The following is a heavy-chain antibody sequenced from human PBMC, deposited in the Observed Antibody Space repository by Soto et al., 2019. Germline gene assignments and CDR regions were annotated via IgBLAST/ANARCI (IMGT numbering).Heavy chain of an antibody. CDR2: IFFSGNT. J-gene: IGHJ5*02. D-gene: IGHD3-3*01. V-gene: IGHV4-39*01. CDR1: GDSISSSSYY. Sequence: SETLSLTCTVSGDSISSSSYYWGWIRQPPGKGLEWIGNIFFSGNTYYNPSLKSRVTISVDTSKNEFSMRLSSVTAADTAVYYCAPYETSIFGENWFDPWGQGTLVTVSS. CDR3: APYETSIFGENWFDP.